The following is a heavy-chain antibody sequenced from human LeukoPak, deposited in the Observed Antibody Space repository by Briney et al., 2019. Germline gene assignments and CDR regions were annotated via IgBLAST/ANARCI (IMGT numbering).Heavy chain of an antibody. Sequence: PSETLSLTCTVSGGSFSSSSFYWGWIRQPPGKGLEWVGTIYYSGSTYYNPSLKGRVTISVDTSKIQFSLKVRSVTAADTAVYYCGEQFIPDYGSASSFEYWGQGILVTVSS. D-gene: IGHD3-10*01. V-gene: IGHV4-39*01. CDR2: IYYSGST. J-gene: IGHJ4*02. CDR1: GGSFSSSSFY. CDR3: GEQFIPDYGSASSFEY.